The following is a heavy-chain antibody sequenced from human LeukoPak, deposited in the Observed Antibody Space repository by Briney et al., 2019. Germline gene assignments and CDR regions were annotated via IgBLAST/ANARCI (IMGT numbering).Heavy chain of an antibody. J-gene: IGHJ5*02. Sequence: PGGSLRLSCAASGFTVSSNSMNWVRQAPGKGLEWVSYISSSSGSIYYADSVKGRFTISRDNAKNSLYLEMNSLSADDTAVYYCARDYCSSGACHQILTWRQGTLVTVSP. CDR2: ISSSSGSI. D-gene: IGHD2-15*01. CDR3: ARDYCSSGACHQILT. CDR1: GFTVSSNS. V-gene: IGHV3-48*04.